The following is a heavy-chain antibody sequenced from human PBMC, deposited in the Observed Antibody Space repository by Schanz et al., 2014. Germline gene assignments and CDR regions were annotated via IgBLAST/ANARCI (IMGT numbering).Heavy chain of an antibody. V-gene: IGHV3-48*01. CDR1: GFTFSIYA. CDR2: ISGSSRTI. J-gene: IGHJ4*02. CDR3: VRDSFFAFDY. Sequence: EVQLVESGGGLVQPGGSLRLSCSASGFTFSIYAMHWVRQAPGKGLEWVSYISGSSRTIYYADSMKGRFTVSRDNAENALYLQMNSLRAEDTAVYYCVRDSFFAFDYWGQGTLVTVSS. D-gene: IGHD3-3*01.